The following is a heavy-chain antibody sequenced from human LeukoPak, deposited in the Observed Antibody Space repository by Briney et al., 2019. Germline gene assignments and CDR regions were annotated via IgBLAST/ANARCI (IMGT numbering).Heavy chain of an antibody. CDR2: IYSGGST. Sequence: GGSLRLSCAASGFTFSSNYMSWVRQAPGKGLEWVSVIYSGGSTYYADSVKGRFTISRDNSKNTLCLQMNSLRAEDTAVYYCASPLPHITIFGVVPRAPYYYYGMDVWGQGTTVTVSS. V-gene: IGHV3-66*01. CDR1: GFTFSSNY. D-gene: IGHD3-3*01. J-gene: IGHJ6*02. CDR3: ASPLPHITIFGVVPRAPYYYYGMDV.